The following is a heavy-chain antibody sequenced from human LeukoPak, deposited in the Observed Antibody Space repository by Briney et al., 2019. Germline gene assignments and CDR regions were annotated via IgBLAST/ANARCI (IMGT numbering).Heavy chain of an antibody. D-gene: IGHD3-3*01. V-gene: IGHV3-30*18. CDR2: ISYDGSNK. CDR3: AKDPVLLSDFWSGPEGGYFDY. J-gene: IGHJ4*02. CDR1: GFTFSSYA. Sequence: GGSLRLSCAASGFTFSSYAMSWVRQAPGKGLEWVAVISYDGSNKYYADSVKGRFTISRDNSKNTLYLQMNSLRAEDTAVYYCAKDPVLLSDFWSGPEGGYFDYWGQGTLVTVSS.